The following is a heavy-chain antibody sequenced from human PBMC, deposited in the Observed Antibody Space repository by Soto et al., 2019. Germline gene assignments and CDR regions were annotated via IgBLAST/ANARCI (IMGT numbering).Heavy chain of an antibody. J-gene: IGHJ4*02. CDR2: ISGSGGST. Sequence: GGSLRLSCAASGFTFSSYAMSWVRQAPGKGLEWVSAISGSGGSTYYADSVKGRFTISRDNSKNTLYLQMNSLRAEDTAVYYCAKDQGEWELLSLDYWGQGTLVTVSS. D-gene: IGHD1-26*01. V-gene: IGHV3-23*01. CDR1: GFTFSSYA. CDR3: AKDQGEWELLSLDY.